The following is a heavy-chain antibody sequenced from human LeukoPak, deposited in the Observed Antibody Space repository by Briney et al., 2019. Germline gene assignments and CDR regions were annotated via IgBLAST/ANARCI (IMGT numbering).Heavy chain of an antibody. CDR3: ARWQGRRYYYYYYMDV. Sequence: ASVKVSCKASGYTFTGNYMHWVRQAPGQGLEWMGWINPNSGGTNYAQKFQGRVTMTRDTSINTAYMELSRLRSDDTAVYYCARWQGRRYYYYYYMDVWGKGTTVTVSS. CDR2: INPNSGGT. V-gene: IGHV1-2*02. D-gene: IGHD3-10*01. J-gene: IGHJ6*03. CDR1: GYTFTGNY.